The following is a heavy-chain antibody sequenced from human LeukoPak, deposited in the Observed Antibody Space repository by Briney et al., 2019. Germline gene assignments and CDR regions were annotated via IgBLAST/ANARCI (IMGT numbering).Heavy chain of an antibody. CDR2: INSDGSSA. J-gene: IGHJ4*02. CDR1: GFTFDDYG. CDR3: AKGYIQLWWFDY. D-gene: IGHD2-21*01. V-gene: IGHV3-23*01. Sequence: GGSLRLSCAASGFTFDDYGMSWVSQAPGKGLVWISRINSDGSSANYADSVKGRFTISRDNSKNTVYLQMTNLRAEDTAVYYCAKGYIQLWWFDYWGQGTLVTVSS.